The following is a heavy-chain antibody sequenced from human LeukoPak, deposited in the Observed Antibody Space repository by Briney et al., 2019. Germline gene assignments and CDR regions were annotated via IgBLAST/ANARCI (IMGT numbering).Heavy chain of an antibody. CDR3: EKELVGWSTVDY. Sequence: GGSLRLSCAASGFTFSSHALSWVRQAPGKGLEWISAISGSGGNTYYADSVKGRFTISRDNSKSTLHLQMNSLRAEDTAIYYCEKELVGWSTVDYWGQRTLATVSS. CDR2: ISGSGGNT. J-gene: IGHJ4*02. D-gene: IGHD6-19*01. CDR1: GFTFSSHA. V-gene: IGHV3-23*01.